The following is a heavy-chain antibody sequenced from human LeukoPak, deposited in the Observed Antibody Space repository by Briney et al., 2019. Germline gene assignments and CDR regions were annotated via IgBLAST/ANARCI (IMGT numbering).Heavy chain of an antibody. D-gene: IGHD6-13*01. J-gene: IGHJ3*02. CDR1: GGSFSGYY. CDR2: INDSGST. CDR3: AKHRGAAGWRSFDI. V-gene: IGHV4-34*01. Sequence: ETLSLTCGVSGGSFSGYYWSWIRQPPGKGLEWIGEINDSGSTKYNPSLKSRVTISIDTSKNQFSLKLNSVTAADTAVYYCAKHRGAAGWRSFDIWGQGTMVTVSS.